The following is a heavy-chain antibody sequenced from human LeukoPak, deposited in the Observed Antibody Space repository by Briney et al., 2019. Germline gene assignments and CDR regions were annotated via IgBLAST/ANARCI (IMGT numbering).Heavy chain of an antibody. CDR3: ASVRNLVATCRPGDGDYFDY. D-gene: IGHD5-12*01. J-gene: IGHJ4*02. CDR1: GGSISSYY. CDR2: IYHSGSTNYST. V-gene: IGHV4-59*01. Sequence: SETLSLTCTVSGGSISSYYWSWIRQPPGKGLEWIGNIYHSGSTNYSTNYNSSLKSRVTISVDTSKKQFSLKLSSVTAADTAVYYCASVRNLVATCRPGDGDYFDYWGQGTLVIVSS.